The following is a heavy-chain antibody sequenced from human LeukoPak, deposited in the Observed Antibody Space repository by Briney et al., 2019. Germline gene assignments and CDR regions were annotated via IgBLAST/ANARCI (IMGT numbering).Heavy chain of an antibody. CDR2: ISGNGGST. J-gene: IGHJ4*02. CDR3: VKSPSSSWYGPFDY. D-gene: IGHD6-13*01. Sequence: GGSLRLSCSASGFTFGSYVMHWVRQAPGKGLEYVSAISGNGGSTYYADSVKGRFTISRDNSKNTLFLQMSSLRVEDTAVYYCVKSPSSSWYGPFDYWGQGTLVTVSS. CDR1: GFTFGSYV. V-gene: IGHV3-64D*06.